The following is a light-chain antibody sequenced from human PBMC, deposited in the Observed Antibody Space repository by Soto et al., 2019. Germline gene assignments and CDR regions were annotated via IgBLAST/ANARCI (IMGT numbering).Light chain of an antibody. CDR2: GAS. V-gene: IGKV3-15*01. CDR1: QSVAND. Sequence: EIVMTQSPATLSVSPGEIATLSFSASQSVANDLAWYQHKPGQAPRLLTHGASTRATGIPARFSGVGSGTEFTLTISSLQSEDFAVYYCQQYNKWPQTFGQGTRLEIK. CDR3: QQYNKWPQT. J-gene: IGKJ5*01.